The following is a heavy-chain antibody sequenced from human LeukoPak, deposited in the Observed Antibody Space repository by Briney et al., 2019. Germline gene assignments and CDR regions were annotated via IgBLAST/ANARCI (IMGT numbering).Heavy chain of an antibody. CDR3: ARGLYSSTTYYFDY. V-gene: IGHV3-7*03. D-gene: IGHD6-13*01. Sequence: GGSLRLSCAASGFTSSSYWMSWVRQAPGKGLEWVANIKKDGSEKYHVDSVKGRFTISRDNAKNSLYLQMNSLRAEDTAVYFCARGLYSSTTYYFDYWGQGTLVTVSS. CDR2: IKKDGSEK. J-gene: IGHJ4*02. CDR1: GFTSSSYW.